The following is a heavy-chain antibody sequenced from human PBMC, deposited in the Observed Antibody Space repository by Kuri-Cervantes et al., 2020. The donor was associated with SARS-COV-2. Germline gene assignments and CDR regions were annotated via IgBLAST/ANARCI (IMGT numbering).Heavy chain of an antibody. J-gene: IGHJ6*02. CDR1: GFTFSSYS. CDR2: ISSSSSYI. V-gene: IGHV3-21*01. CDR3: ARGIAARRGYYYYGMDV. Sequence: GESLKISCVASGFTFSSYSMNWVRQAPGKGLEWVSSISSSSSYIYYADSVKGRFTISRDNAKNSLYLQMNSLRAEDTAVYYCARGIAARRGYYYYGMDVWGQGTTVTVSS. D-gene: IGHD6-6*01.